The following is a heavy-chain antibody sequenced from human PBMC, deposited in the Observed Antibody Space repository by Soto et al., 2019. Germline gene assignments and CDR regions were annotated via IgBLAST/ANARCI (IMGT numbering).Heavy chain of an antibody. CDR2: IYYSGST. CDR3: ARAHPYYDFWSGHYDY. CDR1: VGSISSGGYY. J-gene: IGHJ4*02. D-gene: IGHD3-3*01. V-gene: IGHV4-31*03. Sequence: SETLSLTCTVSVGSISSGGYYWRWIRQPPGKGLEWIGYIYYSGSTYYNPSLKSRVTISVDTSKNQFSLKLSSVTAADTAVYYCARAHPYYDFWSGHYDYWGQGTLVTVSS.